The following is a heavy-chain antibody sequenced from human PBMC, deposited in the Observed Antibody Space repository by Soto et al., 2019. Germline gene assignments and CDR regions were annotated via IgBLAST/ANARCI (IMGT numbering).Heavy chain of an antibody. CDR2: IYYTGTT. V-gene: IGHV4-30-4*01. CDR3: ARGMGMIRRHDS. CDR1: GASISGGDYY. Sequence: QVQLQESGPGLVKPSETLSLTCTVSGASISGGDYYWTWIRQSPGQGLEWIEDIYYTGTTYYNPSLTSRVTISVDTSNNQFSLSLNSVTATDTAVYYCARGMGMIRRHDSWGQGTLVIVST. D-gene: IGHD3-22*01. J-gene: IGHJ4*02.